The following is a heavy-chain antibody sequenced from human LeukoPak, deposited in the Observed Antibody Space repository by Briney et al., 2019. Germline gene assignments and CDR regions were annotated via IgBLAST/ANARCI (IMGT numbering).Heavy chain of an antibody. CDR3: ATSQWLRQLGAFDI. CDR1: GYTFTNYD. Sequence: ASVKVSCKASGYTFTNYDINWVRQAPGKGLEWMGGFDPEDGETIYAQKFQGRVTMTEDTSTDTAYMELSSLRSEDTAVYYCATSQWLRQLGAFDIWGQGTMVTVSS. J-gene: IGHJ3*02. V-gene: IGHV1-24*01. D-gene: IGHD5-12*01. CDR2: FDPEDGET.